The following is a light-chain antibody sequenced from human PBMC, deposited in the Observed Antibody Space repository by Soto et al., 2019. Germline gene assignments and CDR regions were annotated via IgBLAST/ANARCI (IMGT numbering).Light chain of an antibody. V-gene: IGLV2-14*01. J-gene: IGLJ1*01. CDR2: DVS. Sequence: QSVRTQPASVSGSPGQSITISCTGTSSDVGGYNYVSWYQQHPGKAPKLMIYDVSNRPSGVSNRFSGSKSGNTASLTISGLQADDEADYYCSSYTRISSYAFGTWRKVTIL. CDR1: SSDVGGYNY. CDR3: SSYTRISSYA.